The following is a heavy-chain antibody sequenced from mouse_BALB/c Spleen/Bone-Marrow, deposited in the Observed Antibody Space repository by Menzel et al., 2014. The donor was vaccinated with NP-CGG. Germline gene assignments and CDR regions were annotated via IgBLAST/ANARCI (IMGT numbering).Heavy chain of an antibody. Sequence: QVQLKQSGAGLVKPGASVKLSCKASGYTFTSYWMQWVKQRPGQGLEWIGEINPSNGRINYNEKFKSKATLTVDKSSSTAYMQLSSLTSEDSAVYYCARKYYGSSYVWYFDVWGAGTTVTVSS. V-gene: IGHV1S81*02. CDR1: GYTFTSYW. CDR3: ARKYYGSSYVWYFDV. D-gene: IGHD1-1*01. J-gene: IGHJ1*01. CDR2: INPSNGRI.